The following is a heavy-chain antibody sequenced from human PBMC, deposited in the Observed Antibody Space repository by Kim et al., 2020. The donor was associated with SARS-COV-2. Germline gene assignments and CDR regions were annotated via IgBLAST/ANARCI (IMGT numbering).Heavy chain of an antibody. CDR2: GSSP. D-gene: IGHD1-1*01. Sequence: GSSPYYADSVKGRFSISRDNSKNTMYLEVNSLRADDTAAYYCATNGGGYWGQGTLVTVSS. V-gene: IGHV3-23*01. CDR3: ATNGGGY. J-gene: IGHJ4*02.